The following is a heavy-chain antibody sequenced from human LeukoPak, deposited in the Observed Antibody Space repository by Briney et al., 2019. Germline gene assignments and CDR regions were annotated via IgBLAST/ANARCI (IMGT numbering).Heavy chain of an antibody. CDR2: ISYDGSNK. CDR1: GFTFSSYA. D-gene: IGHD6-13*01. J-gene: IGHJ4*02. CDR3: ARGTLGGKYSSSWYGYYFDY. Sequence: PGGSLRLSCAASGFTFSSYAMHWVRLAPGKGLEWVAVISYDGSNKYYADSVKGRFPLSSDNSKNTRYLQMNSLRAEDTAVYYCARGTLGGKYSSSWYGYYFDYWGQGTLVTVSS. V-gene: IGHV3-30-3*01.